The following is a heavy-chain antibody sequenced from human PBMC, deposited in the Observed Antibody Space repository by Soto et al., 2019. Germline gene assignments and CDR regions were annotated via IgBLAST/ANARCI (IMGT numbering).Heavy chain of an antibody. CDR3: ARLIYYDILTGYYTNWFDP. V-gene: IGHV1-18*01. D-gene: IGHD3-9*01. CDR1: GYTFTSYG. Sequence: GASVKVSCKASGYTFTSYGISWVRQAPGQGLEWMGWISAYNGNTNYAQKLQGRVTMTTDTSTSTAYMELRSLRSDDTAVYYCARLIYYDILTGYYTNWFDPWGQGTLVTAPQ. CDR2: ISAYNGNT. J-gene: IGHJ5*02.